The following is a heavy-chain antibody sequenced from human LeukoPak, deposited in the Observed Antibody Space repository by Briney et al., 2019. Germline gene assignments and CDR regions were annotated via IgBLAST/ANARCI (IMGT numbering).Heavy chain of an antibody. Sequence: PGGSLRLSCAASGFTFSNYAMSWVRQAPGKGLEWVSGISGSGGSTNYADSVKGRLIISRDNSKNTLYLQMNSLRAEDTAVYYCAKDGYDDSSGSPTGYFDYWGQGTLVTVSS. J-gene: IGHJ4*02. CDR1: GFTFSNYA. D-gene: IGHD3-22*01. V-gene: IGHV3-23*01. CDR3: AKDGYDDSSGSPTGYFDY. CDR2: ISGSGGST.